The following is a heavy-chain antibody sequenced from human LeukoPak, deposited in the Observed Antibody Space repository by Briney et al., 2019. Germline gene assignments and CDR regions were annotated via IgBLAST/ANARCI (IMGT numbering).Heavy chain of an antibody. CDR2: INHRGST. CDR3: ARGNLWDYRRYYYYMDV. CDR1: GGSFSGYY. J-gene: IGHJ6*03. Sequence: SETLSLTCAVYGGSFSGYYWSWIRQPPGKGLEWIGEINHRGSTNYNPSLKSRVTISVDTSKNQFCLRLNSVTAADTAVYYCARGNLWDYRRYYYYMDVWGKGTTVTVSS. D-gene: IGHD4-11*01. V-gene: IGHV4-34*01.